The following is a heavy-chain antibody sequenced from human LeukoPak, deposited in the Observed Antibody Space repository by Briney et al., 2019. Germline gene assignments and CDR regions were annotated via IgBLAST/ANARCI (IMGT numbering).Heavy chain of an antibody. CDR1: GGSISSSNW. D-gene: IGHD3-16*02. Sequence: ASETLSLTCAVSGGSISSSNWWSWVRQPPGKGLEWIGEIYHSGSTNYNPSLKSRVTISVDTSKNQFSLKLSSVTAADTAVYYCASDNYDYVWGSYRSGGSWGQGTLVTVSS. CDR2: IYHSGST. V-gene: IGHV4-4*02. J-gene: IGHJ4*02. CDR3: ASDNYDYVWGSYRSGGS.